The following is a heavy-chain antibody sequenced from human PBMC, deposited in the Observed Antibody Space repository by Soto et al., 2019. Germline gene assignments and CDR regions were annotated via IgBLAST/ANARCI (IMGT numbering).Heavy chain of an antibody. D-gene: IGHD3-3*01. J-gene: IGHJ4*02. CDR3: AKDPPTYYDFWSGYDDTYYFDY. V-gene: IGHV3-30*18. Sequence: GGSLRLSCAASGFTFSSYGMHWVRQAPGKGLEWVAVISYDGSNKYYADSVKGRFTISRDNSKNTLYLQMNSLRAEDTAVYYCAKDPPTYYDFWSGYDDTYYFDYWGQGTLVTVSS. CDR1: GFTFSSYG. CDR2: ISYDGSNK.